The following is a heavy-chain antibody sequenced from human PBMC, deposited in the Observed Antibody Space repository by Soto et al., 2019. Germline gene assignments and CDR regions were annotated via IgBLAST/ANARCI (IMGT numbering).Heavy chain of an antibody. CDR3: ARVRYYDILTGPP. CDR1: GGSISSGDYY. D-gene: IGHD3-9*01. J-gene: IGHJ5*02. V-gene: IGHV4-30-4*01. Sequence: SETLSLTCTVSGGSISSGDYYWSWIRQPPGKGLEWIGYIYYSGSTYYNPSLKSQVTISVDTSKNQFSLKLSSVTAADTAVYYCARVRYYDILTGPPWGQGTLVTVSS. CDR2: IYYSGST.